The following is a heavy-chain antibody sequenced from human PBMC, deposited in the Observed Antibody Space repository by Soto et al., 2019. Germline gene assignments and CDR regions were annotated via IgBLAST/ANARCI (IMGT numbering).Heavy chain of an antibody. V-gene: IGHV4-4*02. CDR2: IYHSGST. CDR1: GGSISSSNW. D-gene: IGHD1-1*01. Sequence: SETLSLTCAVSGGSISSSNWWSWARQPPGKGLEWIGEIYHSGSTNYNPSLKSRVTISVDKSKNQFSLKLSSVTAADTAVYYCARVQVSGTGIDYWGQGTLVTVSS. CDR3: ARVQVSGTGIDY. J-gene: IGHJ4*02.